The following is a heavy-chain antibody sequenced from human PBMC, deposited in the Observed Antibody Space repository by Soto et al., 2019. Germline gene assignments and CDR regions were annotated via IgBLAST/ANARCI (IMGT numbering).Heavy chain of an antibody. Sequence: PGGSLRLSXEASGFTFSSYSMNWVRQAPGKGLEWVSSISSSSSYLYYADSVKGRFTISRDNSKNSLYLQMNSLRAEDTAVYYCARSRDYIVRVPAAPPVHWFDPWGQGTPVTVSS. CDR2: ISSSSSYL. D-gene: IGHD2-2*01. J-gene: IGHJ5*02. CDR3: ARSRDYIVRVPAAPPVHWFDP. V-gene: IGHV3-21*01. CDR1: GFTFSSYS.